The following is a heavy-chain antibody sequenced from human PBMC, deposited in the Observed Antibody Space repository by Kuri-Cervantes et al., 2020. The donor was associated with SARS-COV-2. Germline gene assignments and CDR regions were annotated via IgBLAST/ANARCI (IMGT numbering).Heavy chain of an antibody. J-gene: IGHJ4*02. CDR2: ISSSGSTI. V-gene: IGHV3-48*03. D-gene: IGHD2-15*01. CDR1: GFTFSGHW. CDR3: ARDIADY. Sequence: LSLTCAASGFTFSGHWIHWVRQAPGKGLEWVPYISSSGSTIYYADSVKGRFTISRDNAKNSLYLQMNSLRAEDTAVYYCARDIADYWGQGTLVTVSS.